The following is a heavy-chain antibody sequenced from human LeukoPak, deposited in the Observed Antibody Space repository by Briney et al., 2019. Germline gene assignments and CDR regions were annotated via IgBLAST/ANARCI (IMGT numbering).Heavy chain of an antibody. Sequence: GGSLRLSCAASGFAFSTYAMSWIRQAPGKGLEWVSYISSSGSTIYYADSVKGRFTISRDNAKNSLYLQMNSLRAEDTAVYYCARFRIAVADIDYWGQGTLVTVSS. V-gene: IGHV3-11*04. CDR3: ARFRIAVADIDY. D-gene: IGHD6-19*01. CDR1: GFAFSTYA. J-gene: IGHJ4*02. CDR2: ISSSGSTI.